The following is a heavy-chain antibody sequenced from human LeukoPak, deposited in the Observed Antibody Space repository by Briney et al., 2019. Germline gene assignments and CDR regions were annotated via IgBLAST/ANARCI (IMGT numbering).Heavy chain of an antibody. V-gene: IGHV1-18*01. CDR2: ISAYNGNT. D-gene: IGHD6-13*01. J-gene: IGHJ3*02. CDR3: ARDSSSWYSHHDAFDI. Sequence: GASVKVSCKASGGTFSSYAISWVRQAPGQGLEWMGWISAYNGNTNYAQKLQGRVTMTTDTSTSTACMELRSLRSDDTAVYYCARDSSSWYSHHDAFDIWGQGTMVTVSS. CDR1: GGTFSSYA.